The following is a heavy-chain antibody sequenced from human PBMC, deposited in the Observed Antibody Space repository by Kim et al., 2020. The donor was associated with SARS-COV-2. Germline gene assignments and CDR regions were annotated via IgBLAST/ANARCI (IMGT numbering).Heavy chain of an antibody. Sequence: TSYYPALKSRVTIPVDTSKNQFYRKLSSVTAADTAVYYCARDISGFDYWGQGTLVTVSS. CDR3: ARDISGFDY. V-gene: IGHV4-39*01. D-gene: IGHD3-10*01. J-gene: IGHJ4*02. CDR2: T.